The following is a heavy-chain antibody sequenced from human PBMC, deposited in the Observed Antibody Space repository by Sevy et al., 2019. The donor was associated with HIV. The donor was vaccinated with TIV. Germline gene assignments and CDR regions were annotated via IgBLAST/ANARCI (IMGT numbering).Heavy chain of an antibody. CDR2: IYYSGST. Sequence: SETLSLTCTVSGGSISGYYWSWIRQPPGKGLEWIGYIYYSGSTNYNPSLKNRVTMSVDTSKNKFSLKMSSVTAADTAVYYCARTPVIMITSGGVIALRQFDFWGQGTLVTVSS. CDR1: GGSISGYY. D-gene: IGHD3-16*02. V-gene: IGHV4-59*01. J-gene: IGHJ4*02. CDR3: ARTPVIMITSGGVIALRQFDF.